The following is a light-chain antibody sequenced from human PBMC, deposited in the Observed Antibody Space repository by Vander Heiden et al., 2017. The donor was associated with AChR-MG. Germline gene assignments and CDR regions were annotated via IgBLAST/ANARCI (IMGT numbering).Light chain of an antibody. V-gene: IGLV3-1*01. J-gene: IGLJ1*01. CDR1: RLSNKY. CDR3: QVWDSDTDV. Sequence: SYDLTQSPSVSVSPGQTATITCSGERLSNKYTSWYHLRPGQSPVCGIFQDNLRPSGIPERFSGSNAGKTANLTISGIQSMYDGDDYCQVWDSDTDVCGTGPKVT. CDR2: QDN.